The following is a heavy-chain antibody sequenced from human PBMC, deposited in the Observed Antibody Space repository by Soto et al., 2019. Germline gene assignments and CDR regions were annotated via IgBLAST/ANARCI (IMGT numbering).Heavy chain of an antibody. CDR3: AKDRDYSNYFDY. CDR2: ISYDGSNK. Sequence: GGSLRLSCAASGFTFSRYGMHWVRQAPGKGLEWVAVISYDGSNKYYADSVKGRFTISRDNSKNTLYLQMNSLRAEDTAVYHCAKDRDYSNYFDYWGQGALVTVSS. D-gene: IGHD4-4*01. CDR1: GFTFSRYG. J-gene: IGHJ4*02. V-gene: IGHV3-30*18.